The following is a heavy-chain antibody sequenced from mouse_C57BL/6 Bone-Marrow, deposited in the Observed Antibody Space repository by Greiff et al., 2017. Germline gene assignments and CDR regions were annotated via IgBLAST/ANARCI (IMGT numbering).Heavy chain of an antibody. J-gene: IGHJ4*01. Sequence: EVMLVESGGGLVQPGGSMKLSCVASGFTFSNYWMNWVRQSPEKGLEWVAQIRLKSDNYATHYAESVKGRFTISRDDSKSSVYLQMNNLRAEDTGIYYCRALHYDYLVDYGAKGTSHTVSS. CDR1: GFTFSNYW. CDR2: IRLKSDNYAT. D-gene: IGHD2-4*01. V-gene: IGHV6-3*01. CDR3: RALHYDYLVDY.